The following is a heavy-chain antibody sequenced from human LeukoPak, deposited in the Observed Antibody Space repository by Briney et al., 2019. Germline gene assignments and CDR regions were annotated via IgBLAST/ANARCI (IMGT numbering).Heavy chain of an antibody. J-gene: IGHJ3*02. V-gene: IGHV4-59*12. CDR3: ASIPYYYDSSGYQGRAFDI. CDR1: GGSISSYY. CDR2: IYYSGST. Sequence: PSETLSLTCTVSGGSISSYYWSWIRQPPGKGLEWIGYIYYSGSTNYNPSLKSRVTISVDTSKNQFSLKLSSVTAADTAVYYCASIPYYYDSSGYQGRAFDIWGQGTMVTVSS. D-gene: IGHD3-22*01.